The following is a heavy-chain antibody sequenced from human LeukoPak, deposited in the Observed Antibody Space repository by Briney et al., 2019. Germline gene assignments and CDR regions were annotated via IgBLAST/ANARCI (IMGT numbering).Heavy chain of an antibody. CDR2: IYYGGYT. CDR3: QSRFLEWLLDY. J-gene: IGHJ4*02. D-gene: IGHD3-3*01. CDR1: GGSISSSNYY. V-gene: IGHV4-39*01. Sequence: SETLSLTCIVSGGSISSSNYYWGWIRQPPGKGLEWIGSIYYGGYTYYNPSLKSRVTISVDTSKNQFSLKLSSVTAADTAIYYCQSRFLEWLLDYWGQGTLVTVSS.